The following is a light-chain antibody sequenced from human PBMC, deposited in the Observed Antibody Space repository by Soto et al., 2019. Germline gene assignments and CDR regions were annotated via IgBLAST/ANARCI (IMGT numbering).Light chain of an antibody. Sequence: EVLLTQSPATLSVSPGESVTLSCRASQSINTFLAWYQQKPGQAPRLLIYDASSRAAGVPARFSGRGSGTDFTLTINSLEPEDFATYYCLQVSTFPRTFGQGTKVEVK. CDR3: LQVSTFPRT. J-gene: IGKJ1*01. V-gene: IGKV3-11*01. CDR2: DAS. CDR1: QSINTF.